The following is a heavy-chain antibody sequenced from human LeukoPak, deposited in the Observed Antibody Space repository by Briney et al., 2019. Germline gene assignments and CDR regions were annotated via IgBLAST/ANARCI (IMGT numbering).Heavy chain of an antibody. CDR2: IYHSGST. D-gene: IGHD3-22*01. CDR1: GGSISSSNW. CDR3: ARGPYSYDSSGAFDI. V-gene: IGHV4-4*02. J-gene: IGHJ3*02. Sequence: SETLSLTCAVSGGSISSSNWWSWVRQPPGKGLEWIGEIYHSGSTNYNPSLKSRVTISVDTSKNQFSLKLSSVTAADTAVYFCARGPYSYDSSGAFDIWGQGTMVTVSS.